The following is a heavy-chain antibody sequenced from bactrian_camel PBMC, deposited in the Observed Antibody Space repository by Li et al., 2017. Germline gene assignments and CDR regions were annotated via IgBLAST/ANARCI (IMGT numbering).Heavy chain of an antibody. J-gene: IGHJ4*01. CDR3: AADILAGVKSRCAAGASQVPSYGY. CDR1: GFRIGDFH. D-gene: IGHD1*01. Sequence: HVQLVESGGGSVQAGGSLRLSCTASGFRIGDFHIAWYRQPPGSECELVSTIRRNGGTDYADSVKGRFTISQDNAKNTVYLQMNTLKPEDTAMYYCAADILAGVKSRCAAGASQVPSYGYWGQGTQVTVS. V-gene: IGHV3S63*01. CDR2: IRRNGGT.